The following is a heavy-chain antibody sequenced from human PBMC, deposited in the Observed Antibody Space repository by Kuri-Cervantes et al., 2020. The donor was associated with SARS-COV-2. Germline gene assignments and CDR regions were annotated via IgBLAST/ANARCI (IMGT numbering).Heavy chain of an antibody. CDR2: IYHSGST. Sequence: GSLRLSCAVSGYSINNGYYWGWIRQPPGKGLEWIGSIYHSGSTYYNPSLKSRVTISVDTSKNQFSLKLSSVTAADTAVYYCARHSDILTGTNWLDPWGQGTLVTVSS. CDR3: ARHSDILTGTNWLDP. V-gene: IGHV4-38-2*01. CDR1: GYSINNGYY. J-gene: IGHJ5*02. D-gene: IGHD3-9*01.